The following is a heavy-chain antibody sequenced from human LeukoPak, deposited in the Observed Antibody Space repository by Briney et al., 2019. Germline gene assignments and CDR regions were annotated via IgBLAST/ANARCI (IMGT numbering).Heavy chain of an antibody. Sequence: GGSLRLSCAASGFTFSSYRMNWVRQAPGKGLEGVSSINNSSSYIYYVHSVNGRFTIPRDNAKKSLVLPMNSLRGEDTAVYYCAREINDGDAFDIWGQGTMVTVSS. J-gene: IGHJ3*02. V-gene: IGHV3-21*01. D-gene: IGHD5-24*01. CDR3: AREINDGDAFDI. CDR2: INNSSSYI. CDR1: GFTFSSYR.